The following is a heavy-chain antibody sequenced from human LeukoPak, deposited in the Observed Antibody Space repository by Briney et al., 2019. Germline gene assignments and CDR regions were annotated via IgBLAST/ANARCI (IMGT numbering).Heavy chain of an antibody. CDR3: AKDPHQRIAVAGYFDY. Sequence: GGSLRLSCAASGLTFSSYGMHWVRQAPGKGLEWVAVIWYDGSNKNYADSAKGRFTISRDNSKNTLYLQMNSLRVEDTAVYYCAKDPHQRIAVAGYFDYWGQGTLVTVSS. CDR2: IWYDGSNK. V-gene: IGHV3-33*06. D-gene: IGHD6-19*01. J-gene: IGHJ4*02. CDR1: GLTFSSYG.